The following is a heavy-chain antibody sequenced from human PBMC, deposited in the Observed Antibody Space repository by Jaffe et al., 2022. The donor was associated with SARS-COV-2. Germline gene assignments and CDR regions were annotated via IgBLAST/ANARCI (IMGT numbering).Heavy chain of an antibody. Sequence: EVQLVESGGGLVQPGGSLRLSCAASGFTFSSYEMNWVRQAPGKGLEWVSYISSSGSTIYYADSVKGRFTISRDNAKNSLYLQMNSLRAEDTAVYYCARANPVVNYDSSGYGRGFDYWGQGTLVTVSS. CDR2: ISSSGSTI. J-gene: IGHJ4*02. CDR3: ARANPVVNYDSSGYGRGFDY. D-gene: IGHD3-22*01. V-gene: IGHV3-48*03. CDR1: GFTFSSYE.